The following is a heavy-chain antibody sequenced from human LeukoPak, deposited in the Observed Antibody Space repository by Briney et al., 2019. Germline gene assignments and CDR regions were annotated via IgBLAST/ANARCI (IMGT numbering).Heavy chain of an antibody. CDR2: IIPIFGTA. J-gene: IGHJ4*02. CDR1: GGTFSSYA. Sequence: GASVKVSCKASGGTFSSYAISWVRQAPGQGLEWMGGIIPIFGTANYAQKFQGRVTITADESTSTAYMELSSLRSEDTAVYYCATPAMDTVVTGVFDYWGQGTLVTVSS. V-gene: IGHV1-69*13. CDR3: ATPAMDTVVTGVFDY. D-gene: IGHD4-23*01.